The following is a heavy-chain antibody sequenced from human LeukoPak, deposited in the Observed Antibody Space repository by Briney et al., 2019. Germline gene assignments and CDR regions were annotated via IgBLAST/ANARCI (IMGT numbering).Heavy chain of an antibody. V-gene: IGHV4-34*01. D-gene: IGHD5-24*01. CDR1: GGSFSGYY. CDR3: ARVWASRWLQPHYFDY. J-gene: IGHJ4*02. CDR2: INHSGST. Sequence: KASETLSLXCAVYGGSFSGYYWSWSRQPPGKGLEWIGDINHSGSTNYNPSLKSRVTISVDTSKNQFSLKLSSVTAADTAVYYCARVWASRWLQPHYFDYWGQGTLVTVSS.